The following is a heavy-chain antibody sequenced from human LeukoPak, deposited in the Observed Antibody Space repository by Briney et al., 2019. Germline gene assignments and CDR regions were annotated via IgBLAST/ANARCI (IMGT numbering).Heavy chain of an antibody. CDR1: GFTFSSYA. V-gene: IGHV3-23*01. CDR2: ISGGGGGI. D-gene: IGHD3-3*01. Sequence: PGGSLRLACEASGFTFSSYAMSWVRQAPGNGLEWVSVISGGGGGIYYADSVKGRFTISRDNSKNTLYLQMNSLTAEDTAVYYCATHYDFWSGYLDWGQGTLVTVSS. J-gene: IGHJ4*02. CDR3: ATHYDFWSGYLD.